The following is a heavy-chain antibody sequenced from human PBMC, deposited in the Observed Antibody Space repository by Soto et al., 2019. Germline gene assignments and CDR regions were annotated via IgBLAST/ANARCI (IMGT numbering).Heavy chain of an antibody. V-gene: IGHV3-23*01. CDR2: ISGSDDST. CDR3: AKRRSSSTLDY. CDR1: GFTFSSYA. D-gene: IGHD6-6*01. J-gene: IGHJ4*02. Sequence: EVQLLESGGGLVQPGESLRLSCAASGFTFSSYARSRVRHAPGKGLEWVSVISGSDDSTYYADSVKGRFTISRDNSKNTLYLQMNSLRAEGTAVYYCAKRRSSSTLDYWGQGTLVTVSS.